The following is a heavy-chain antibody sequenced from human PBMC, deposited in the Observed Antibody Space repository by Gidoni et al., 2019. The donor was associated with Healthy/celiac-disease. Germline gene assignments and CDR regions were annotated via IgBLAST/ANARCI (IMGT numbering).Heavy chain of an antibody. D-gene: IGHD4-17*01. CDR2: IYYSGST. V-gene: IGHV4-31*03. CDR1: GGSICSGGYY. J-gene: IGHJ5*02. CDR3: ARDHYGDYGGDWFDP. Sequence: QVQLQESGPGLVKPSQTLSLTCTVSGGSICSGGYYWSWIRQHPGKGLEWIGYIYYSGSTYYNPSLKSRVTISVDTSKNQFSLKLSSVTAADTAVYYCARDHYGDYGGDWFDPWGQGTLVTVSS.